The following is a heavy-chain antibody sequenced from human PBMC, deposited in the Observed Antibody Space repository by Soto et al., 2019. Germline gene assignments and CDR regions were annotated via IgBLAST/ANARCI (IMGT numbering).Heavy chain of an antibody. CDR2: INPSGGST. V-gene: IGHV1-46*01. Sequence: ASVKVSCKASGYTFTSYYMHWVRQAPGQGLEWMGIINPSGGSTSYAQKFQGRVTMTRDTSTSTVYMELSSLRSEDTAVYYCARDRRVATIFERVLYNWFDPWGQGTLVTVS. D-gene: IGHD5-12*01. CDR3: ARDRRVATIFERVLYNWFDP. CDR1: GYTFTSYY. J-gene: IGHJ5*02.